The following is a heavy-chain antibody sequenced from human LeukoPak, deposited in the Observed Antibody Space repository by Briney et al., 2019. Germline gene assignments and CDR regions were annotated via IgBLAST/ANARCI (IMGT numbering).Heavy chain of an antibody. CDR2: IYTSGST. J-gene: IGHJ6*03. Sequence: PSETLSLTCTVSGGSISSGSYYWTWLRQPAGKGLEWIGRIYTSGSTNYNPSLKSRVTISLDTSKNQFSLNLTSVTATDTAVYYCARVGGVGYYYYMDVWGKGTTVTVSS. CDR3: ARVGGVGYYYYMDV. D-gene: IGHD2-8*01. V-gene: IGHV4-61*02. CDR1: GGSISSGSYY.